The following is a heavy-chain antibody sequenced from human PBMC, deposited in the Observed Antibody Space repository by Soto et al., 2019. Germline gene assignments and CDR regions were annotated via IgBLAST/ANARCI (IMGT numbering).Heavy chain of an antibody. CDR3: ARGWYSGRNWFDP. CDR1: GGFLSESY. Sequence: PSETLSITCAVYGGFLSESYWTWIRPPPGKGLEWIGEINHVGGTNYNPSLKSRVTMSVDTSQNQFSLQLNSVTPEDTAVYYCARGWYSGRNWFDPWGQGTLVTVSS. CDR2: INHVGGT. J-gene: IGHJ5*02. D-gene: IGHD6-19*01. V-gene: IGHV4-34*01.